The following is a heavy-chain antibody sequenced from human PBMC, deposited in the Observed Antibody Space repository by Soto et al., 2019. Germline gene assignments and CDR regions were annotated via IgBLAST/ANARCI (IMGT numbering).Heavy chain of an antibody. D-gene: IGHD2-15*01. CDR2: MGAADDP. J-gene: IGHJ6*02. V-gene: IGHV3-13*05. Sequence: XGSLRLSCAASGFTFRAYYMHWVRQTTGKGLGWVSAMGAADDPYYLGSVKGRFTISRENAKNSLYLQMNSLRAEDTAVYYCARAYSGRMPRRADYYFAMDVWGQGTTVTVSS. CDR3: ARAYSGRMPRRADYYFAMDV. CDR1: GFTFRAYY.